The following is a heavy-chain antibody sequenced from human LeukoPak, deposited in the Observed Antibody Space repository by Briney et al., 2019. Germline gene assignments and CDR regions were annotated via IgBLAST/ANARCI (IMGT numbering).Heavy chain of an antibody. CDR3: ARDLGYYRADY. D-gene: IGHD1-26*01. Sequence: GGSLRLSCAASEFTFSSYGMHWVRQAPGKGLEWVANIKEDGSEKKYADFVKGRFTISRDNAKNSLYLQMDSLRADDTAVYYCARDLGYYRADYWGRGTLPTVSS. V-gene: IGHV3-7*01. J-gene: IGHJ4*02. CDR1: EFTFSSYG. CDR2: IKEDGSEK.